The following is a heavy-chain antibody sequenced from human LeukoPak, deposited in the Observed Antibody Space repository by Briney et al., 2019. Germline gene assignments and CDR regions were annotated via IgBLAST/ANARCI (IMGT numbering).Heavy chain of an antibody. J-gene: IGHJ5*02. Sequence: ASVKVSCTTSGYPFSSYYMHWVRQAPGQGLEWMGIFEPISGTKRFAEKFQGRVNMTRDTATSTVYMELSSLGPEDTAMYYCARDKEEVAHYDWFDPWGQGTQVTVSS. CDR2: FEPISGTK. D-gene: IGHD3-10*01. V-gene: IGHV1-46*01. CDR1: GYPFSSYY. CDR3: ARDKEEVAHYDWFDP.